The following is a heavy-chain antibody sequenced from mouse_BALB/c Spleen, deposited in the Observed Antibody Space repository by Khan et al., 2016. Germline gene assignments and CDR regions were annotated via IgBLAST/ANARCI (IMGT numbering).Heavy chain of an antibody. CDR3: ARHPGGRRNYFDY. J-gene: IGHJ2*01. D-gene: IGHD3-3*01. CDR2: ISSGGSYT. Sequence: EVELVESGGGLVKPGGSLKLSCAAAGFAFSSYDMSWVRQTPEKRLEWVATISSGGSYTYYPDSVKGRFTISRDNARNTLYLQMSSLRAEDTALYYCARHPGGRRNYFDYRGQGTTLTVSS. V-gene: IGHV5-9*02. CDR1: GFAFSSYD.